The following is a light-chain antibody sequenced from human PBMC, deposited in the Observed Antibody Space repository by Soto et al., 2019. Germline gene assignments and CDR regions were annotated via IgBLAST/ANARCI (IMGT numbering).Light chain of an antibody. V-gene: IGKV1-5*01. CDR2: DVS. Sequence: DIQMIESPSSLSASVGDRVTITFRASQSISSYLNWYQQKPGKAPTLLIYDVSRLESGVPSRFSGSGSGTEFTLTISSLQPEDFAVYYCQQYENYWTFGQGTKVDIK. J-gene: IGKJ1*01. CDR1: QSISSY. CDR3: QQYENYWT.